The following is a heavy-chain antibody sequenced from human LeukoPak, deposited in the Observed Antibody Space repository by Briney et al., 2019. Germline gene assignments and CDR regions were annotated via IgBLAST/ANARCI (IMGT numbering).Heavy chain of an antibody. V-gene: IGHV1-69*06. Sequence: ASVKVSCKASGGTFSSYAISWVRQAPGQGLEWMGGIIPIFGTANYAQKFQGRVTITADKSTSTAYMELSSLRSEDTAVYYCAGDLGYCSSTSCYHNYYYYYGMDVWGKGTTVTVSS. J-gene: IGHJ6*04. D-gene: IGHD2-2*01. CDR3: AGDLGYCSSTSCYHNYYYYYGMDV. CDR2: IIPIFGTA. CDR1: GGTFSSYA.